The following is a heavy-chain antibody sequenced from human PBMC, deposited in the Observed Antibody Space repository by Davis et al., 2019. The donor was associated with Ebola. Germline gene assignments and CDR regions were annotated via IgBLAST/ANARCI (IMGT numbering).Heavy chain of an antibody. V-gene: IGHV4-59*12. CDR2: IYYSGST. Sequence: SETLSLTCTVSGGSISSYYWSWIRQPPGKGLEWIGYIYYSGSTNYNPYLKSRVTISVDTSKNQFSLKLSSVTAADTAVYYCAREPYYYGMDVWGQGTTVTVSS. CDR1: GGSISSYY. CDR3: AREPYYYGMDV. J-gene: IGHJ6*02.